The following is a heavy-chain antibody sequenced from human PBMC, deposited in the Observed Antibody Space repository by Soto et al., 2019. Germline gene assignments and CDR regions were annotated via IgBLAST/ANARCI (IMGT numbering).Heavy chain of an antibody. CDR1: GFTFSSYG. V-gene: IGHV3-30*03. D-gene: IGHD5-12*01. J-gene: IGHJ4*02. Sequence: PGGSLRLSCAASGFTFSSYGMHWVRQAPGKGLEWVAVISFHGTNKNYADSVKGRFTISRDNSNNTVFLEMNSLRPEDTAMYYCARDGRAYSGQDSLDFWGQGTPVTVSS. CDR3: ARDGRAYSGQDSLDF. CDR2: ISFHGTNK.